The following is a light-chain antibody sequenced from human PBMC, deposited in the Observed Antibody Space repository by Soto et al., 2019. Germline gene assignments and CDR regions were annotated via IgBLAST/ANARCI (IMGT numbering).Light chain of an antibody. J-gene: IGKJ1*01. V-gene: IGKV3-20*01. CDR3: LQHDTSPRT. CDR2: GAS. Sequence: EIVLTQSPGTLSLSPGERATLSCRARQSVSSTNLAWYQQKPGQAPRLLIQGASTRATGIPDRFSGSGSGTDFTLTISRLEPEDFAVYYCLQHDTSPRTFGQGTKVEI. CDR1: QSVSSTN.